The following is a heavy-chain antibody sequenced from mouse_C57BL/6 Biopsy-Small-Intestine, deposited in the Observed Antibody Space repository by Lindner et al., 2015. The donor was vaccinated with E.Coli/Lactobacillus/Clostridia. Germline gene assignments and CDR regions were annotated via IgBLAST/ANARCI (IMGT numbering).Heavy chain of an antibody. CDR3: ARSNWNYVDAYDI. CDR1: GYTFSSYA. J-gene: IGHJ1*01. Sequence: VKVSCKASGYTFSSYAMNWVRQAPGQGPEWMGWINTNTGNPSFARGFTGRFVFSLDTSVTTAYLQISSLKPEDTAVYYCARSNWNYVDAYDIWGQGTMVTVSS. V-gene: IGHV9-3*02. D-gene: IGHD4-1*01. CDR2: INTNTGNP.